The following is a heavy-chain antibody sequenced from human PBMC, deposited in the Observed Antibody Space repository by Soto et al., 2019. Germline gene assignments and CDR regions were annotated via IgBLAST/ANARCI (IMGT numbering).Heavy chain of an antibody. CDR2: IYWNDDK. V-gene: IGHV2-5*01. Sequence: KESGPTLVKPTQTLTLTCTFSGFSLSTSGVGVVWIRQPPGKALEWLALIYWNDDKRYSQSLKSRLTITKDTSKNQVVLTMTNMDPVDTATYYCSQSGDGYRSWGYWGQGTLVTVSS. J-gene: IGHJ4*02. CDR3: SQSGDGYRSWGY. CDR1: GFSLSTSGVG. D-gene: IGHD5-12*01.